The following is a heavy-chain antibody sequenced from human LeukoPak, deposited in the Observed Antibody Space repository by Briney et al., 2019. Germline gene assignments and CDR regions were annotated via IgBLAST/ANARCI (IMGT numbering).Heavy chain of an antibody. CDR3: ARVASRYYYYYMDV. CDR2: ISAYNGNT. CDR1: GYTFTSYG. J-gene: IGHJ6*03. D-gene: IGHD6-6*01. Sequence: GASVKVSCKASGYTFTSYGINWVRQAPGQGLEWMGWISAYNGNTNYAQKLQGRVTMTTDTSTSTAYMELRSLRSDDTAVYYCARVASRYYYYYMDVWGKGTTVTISS. V-gene: IGHV1-18*01.